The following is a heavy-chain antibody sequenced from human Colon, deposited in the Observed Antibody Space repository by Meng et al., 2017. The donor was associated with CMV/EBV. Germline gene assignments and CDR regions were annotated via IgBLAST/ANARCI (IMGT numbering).Heavy chain of an antibody. CDR2: ISSDGSQK. CDR3: APGGGTEAAAAGVFDF. J-gene: IGHJ4*02. CDR1: GFTIHRHG. Sequence: GGSLRLSCTLSGFTIHRHGMHWVRQAPGKGLEWVATISSDGSQKYFADSVKGRFTISRDNSKNTQFLEMNRLGGEDTAVYFCAPGGGTEAAAAGVFDFWGQGTLVTVSS. V-gene: IGHV3-33*01. D-gene: IGHD6-25*01.